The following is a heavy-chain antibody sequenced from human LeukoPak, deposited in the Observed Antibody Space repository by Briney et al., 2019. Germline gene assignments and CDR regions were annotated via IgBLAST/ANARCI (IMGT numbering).Heavy chain of an antibody. Sequence: ASVTVSFKVSGYTLTELSMHWVRQAPGKGLEGMGGFDPEDGETIYAQKFQGRVTMTEDTSTDTAYMELSSLRSEDTAVYYCATEDYSSSSLRWFDPWGQGTLVTVSS. D-gene: IGHD6-6*01. CDR2: FDPEDGET. J-gene: IGHJ5*02. V-gene: IGHV1-24*01. CDR3: ATEDYSSSSLRWFDP. CDR1: GYTLTELS.